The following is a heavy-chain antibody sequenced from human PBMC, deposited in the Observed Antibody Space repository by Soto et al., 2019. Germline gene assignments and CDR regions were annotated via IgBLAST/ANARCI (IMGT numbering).Heavy chain of an antibody. V-gene: IGHV3-72*01. D-gene: IGHD3-16*01. CDR1: GVTFSDRY. CDR3: TIEGAYPGPDFDY. J-gene: IGHJ4*02. CDR2: TKNKANSYTT. Sequence: PXGSLRLACAASGVTFSDRYMDWVRQAPGKGLEWVGRTKNKANSYTTEYAASVKGRFTISRDYSRDSVYLQMNSLKTDDTAVYYCTIEGAYPGPDFDYWGQGTLVTVSS.